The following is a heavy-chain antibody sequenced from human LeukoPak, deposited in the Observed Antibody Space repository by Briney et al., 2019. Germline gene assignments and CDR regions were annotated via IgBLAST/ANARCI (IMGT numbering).Heavy chain of an antibody. D-gene: IGHD3-3*01. CDR1: GFTLSRQG. J-gene: IGHJ6*02. CDR2: IWYDGSNK. V-gene: IGHV3-33*01. Sequence: LPGGSLSLCCAASGFTLSRQGMHWVRQAPGKGLEWVAVIWYDGSNKYYADSVKGRFTISRDNSKNTLYLQMNSLRAEDTAVYYCARDGHMYYDLGMAVCGQPSTVTVSS. CDR3: ARDGHMYYDLGMAV.